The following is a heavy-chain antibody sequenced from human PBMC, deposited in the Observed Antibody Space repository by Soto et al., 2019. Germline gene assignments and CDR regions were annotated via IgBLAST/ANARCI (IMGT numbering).Heavy chain of an antibody. Sequence: SVKVSCKASGGTFSSYAISWVRQAPGQGLEWMGGIIPIFGTANYAQKFQGRVTITADESTSTAYMELSSLRSEDTAVYYCQTYYYDSSGYSVDYWGQGTLVTVSS. V-gene: IGHV1-69*13. CDR2: IIPIFGTA. J-gene: IGHJ4*02. CDR3: QTYYYDSSGYSVDY. CDR1: GGTFSSYA. D-gene: IGHD3-22*01.